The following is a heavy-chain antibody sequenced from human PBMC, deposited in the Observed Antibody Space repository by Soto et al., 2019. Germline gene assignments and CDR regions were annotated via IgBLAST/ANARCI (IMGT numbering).Heavy chain of an antibody. J-gene: IGHJ2*01. D-gene: IGHD3-22*01. CDR1: GYTFTSYY. CDR2: INPSGGST. Sequence: GASVKVSCKASGYTFTSYYMHWVRQAPGQGLEWMGIINPSGGSTSYAQKFQGRVTMTRDTSTSTVYMELSSLRSEDTAVYYCARADYCDSSGYYYDLYWYFDLWGRGTLVTVSS. CDR3: ARADYCDSSGYYYDLYWYFDL. V-gene: IGHV1-46*01.